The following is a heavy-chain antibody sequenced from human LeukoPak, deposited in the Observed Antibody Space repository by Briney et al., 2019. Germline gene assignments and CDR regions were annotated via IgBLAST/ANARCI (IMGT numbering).Heavy chain of an antibody. Sequence: GGSLRLSCAASGFTFSSYGMHWVRQAPGKGLQWVTFIRYDGSNKYYADSVKGRFTISRDNSKNTLYLQMKSLRAEDTAVYYCAKGGGYEAQYYYYLDVWGKGTTVTISS. D-gene: IGHD5-12*01. CDR1: GFTFSSYG. CDR2: IRYDGSNK. V-gene: IGHV3-30*02. J-gene: IGHJ6*03. CDR3: AKGGGYEAQYYYYLDV.